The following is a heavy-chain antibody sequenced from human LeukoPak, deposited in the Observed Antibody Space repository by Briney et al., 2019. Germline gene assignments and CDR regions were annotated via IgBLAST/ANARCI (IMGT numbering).Heavy chain of an antibody. D-gene: IGHD3/OR15-3a*01. CDR1: GFTFSNYN. V-gene: IGHV3-48*01. CDR3: ARDRGLDPYYYMDV. CDR2: ITTSSSTV. J-gene: IGHJ6*03. Sequence: GGSLRLSCAASGFTFSNYNMNWVREAPGKGLEWVSYITTSSSTVYYADSVKGRFTISRDNAKNSLYLQMNSLRAEDTAVYYCARDRGLDPYYYMDVWGKGTTVTVSS.